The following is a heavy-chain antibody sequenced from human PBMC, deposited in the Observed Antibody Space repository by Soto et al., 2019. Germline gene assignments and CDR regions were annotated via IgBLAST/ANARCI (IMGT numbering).Heavy chain of an antibody. CDR2: ISTYNGDT. J-gene: IGHJ4*02. D-gene: IGHD3-3*01. CDR3: ARDIPRSGYFH. Sequence: QIQLVQSGAEVKKPGASVKVSCKASGYTFTRYNIAWVRQAPGQGLERMGWISTYNGDTNYAHKLQGRVTMTTDTSTSTAYMELRSLRSDDTAVYYCARDIPRSGYFHWGQGTLVTVSS. CDR1: GYTFTRYN. V-gene: IGHV1-18*04.